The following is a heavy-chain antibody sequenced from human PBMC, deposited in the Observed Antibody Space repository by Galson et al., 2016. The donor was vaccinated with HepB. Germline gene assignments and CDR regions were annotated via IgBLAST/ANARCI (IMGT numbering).Heavy chain of an antibody. Sequence: SETLSLTCTVSDDSFSSALYYWGWIRQPPGKGLEWIGTVYFGARTNYNPSLKSRVTISLETSKNQFSLQLTSLTAADTAVYYCASFTLPLIDDDAFDIWGQGTLVSVSS. D-gene: IGHD2-15*01. CDR1: DDSFSSALYY. CDR2: VYFGART. J-gene: IGHJ3*02. CDR3: ASFTLPLIDDDAFDI. V-gene: IGHV4-39*07.